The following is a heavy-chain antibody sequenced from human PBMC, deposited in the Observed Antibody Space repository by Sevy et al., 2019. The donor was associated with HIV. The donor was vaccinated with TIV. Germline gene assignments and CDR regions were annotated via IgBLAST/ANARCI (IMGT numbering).Heavy chain of an antibody. D-gene: IGHD2-21*02. J-gene: IGHJ4*02. CDR3: ARDRGSVVTPYDFDY. V-gene: IGHV4-59*01. CDR2: IYYSGST. CDR1: GGSISSYY. Sequence: SETLSLTCTVSGGSISSYYWSWIRQPPGKGLEWIGYIYYSGSTNYNPSLKSRVTISVDTSKNQFSLKLSSVTAADTAVYYCARDRGSVVTPYDFDYWGQGTLVTVSS.